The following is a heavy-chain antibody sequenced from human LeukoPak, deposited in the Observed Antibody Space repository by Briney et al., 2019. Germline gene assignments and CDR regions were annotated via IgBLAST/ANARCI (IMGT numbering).Heavy chain of an antibody. V-gene: IGHV4-59*01. CDR2: TYYRGST. CDR1: NASINSYY. J-gene: IGHJ6*03. CDR3: ARVGYDILTGYKRNDHYIDV. D-gene: IGHD3-9*01. Sequence: PSETLSLTCAVSNASINSYYWSWIRQPPGKGLEWIGYTYYRGSTNYNPSLKSRVTISLDTSKNQFSLKLSSVTAADTAVYYCARVGYDILTGYKRNDHYIDVWGKGTTVTVSS.